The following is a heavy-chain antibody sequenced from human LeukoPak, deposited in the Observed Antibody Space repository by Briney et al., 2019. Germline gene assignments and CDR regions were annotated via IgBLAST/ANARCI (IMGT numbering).Heavy chain of an antibody. CDR2: INWNGGST. J-gene: IGHJ4*02. CDR1: GFTFDDYG. V-gene: IGHV3-20*04. CDR3: AKGRDIVATTSFDY. Sequence: PGGSLRLSCAASGFTFDDYGMSWVRQAPGKGLEWVSGINWNGGSTGYADSVKGRFTISRGNAKNSLYLQMNSLRAEDTALYYCAKGRDIVATTSFDYWGQGTLVTVSS. D-gene: IGHD5-12*01.